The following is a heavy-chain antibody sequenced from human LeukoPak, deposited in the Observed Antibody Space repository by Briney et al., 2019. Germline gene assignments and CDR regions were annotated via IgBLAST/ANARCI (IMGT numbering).Heavy chain of an antibody. Sequence: ASVKVSCKASGGTFSSYAISWVRQAPGQGLEWMGGIIPIFGTANYAQKFQGRVTITTDESTSTAYMELSSLRSEDTAVYYCARGQAGYSSSSSEGWFDLWGQGTLVTVSS. J-gene: IGHJ5*02. CDR3: ARGQAGYSSSSSEGWFDL. V-gene: IGHV1-69*05. CDR1: GGTFSSYA. CDR2: IIPIFGTA. D-gene: IGHD6-13*01.